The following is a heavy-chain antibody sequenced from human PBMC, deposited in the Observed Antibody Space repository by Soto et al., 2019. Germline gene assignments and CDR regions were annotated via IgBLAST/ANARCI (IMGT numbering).Heavy chain of an antibody. J-gene: IGHJ4*02. V-gene: IGHV1-3*01. CDR2: INAGKGDT. Sequence: APGKGSCKGSGYTFKNHAIHWVRQAPGQGLEWMGWINAGKGDTKYPQRFQGRVTITRDTSASTAYMELSSLRSEDTAVYYCARNILGGTTDYWGPGTLVTVSS. CDR1: GYTFKNHA. CDR3: ARNILGGTTDY. D-gene: IGHD1-7*01.